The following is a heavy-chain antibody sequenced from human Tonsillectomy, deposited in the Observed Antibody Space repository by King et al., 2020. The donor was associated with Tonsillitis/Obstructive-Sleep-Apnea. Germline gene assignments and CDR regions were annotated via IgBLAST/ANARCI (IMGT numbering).Heavy chain of an antibody. Sequence: VQLVESGGGLVQPGGSLRLSCAASGFTFSSYWMSWVRQAPGKGLEWVANIKQDGSEKYYVGSVKGRFTISRDKAKNSLYLQMNSLRAEDTAVYYCARDQTGVSMDVWGKGTTVTVSS. CDR2: IKQDGSEK. CDR3: ARDQTGVSMDV. V-gene: IGHV3-7*04. J-gene: IGHJ6*03. CDR1: GFTFSSYW. D-gene: IGHD7-27*01.